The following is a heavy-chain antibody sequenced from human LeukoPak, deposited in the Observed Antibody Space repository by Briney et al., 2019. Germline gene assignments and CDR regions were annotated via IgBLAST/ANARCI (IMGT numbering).Heavy chain of an antibody. CDR3: ARGKYPLDAFDI. Sequence: GGPLRLSCAASGFSVSSNYISWVRQAPGKGLEWVSVIYSGGSTYYADSVNGRFAISRDNSKNTVYLQMNSLRGEDTAVYYCARGKYPLDAFDIWGQGTMVTVSS. CDR1: GFSVSSNY. V-gene: IGHV3-53*01. D-gene: IGHD2-2*01. CDR2: IYSGGST. J-gene: IGHJ3*02.